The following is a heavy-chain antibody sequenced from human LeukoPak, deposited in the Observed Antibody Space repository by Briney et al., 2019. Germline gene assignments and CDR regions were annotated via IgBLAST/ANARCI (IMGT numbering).Heavy chain of an antibody. D-gene: IGHD2-2*01. CDR3: ARDLGSVVVPAAIIDWWFDP. Sequence: SVKVSCKASGGTFSSYAISWVRQAPGQGLEWMGGIIPIFGTANYAQKFQGRVTITADESTSTAYMELSSLRSEDTAVYYCARDLGSVVVPAAIIDWWFDPWGQGTLVTVSS. V-gene: IGHV1-69*13. CDR1: GGTFSSYA. J-gene: IGHJ5*02. CDR2: IIPIFGTA.